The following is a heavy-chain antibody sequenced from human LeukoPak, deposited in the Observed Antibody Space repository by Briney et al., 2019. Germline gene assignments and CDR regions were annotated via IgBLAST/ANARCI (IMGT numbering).Heavy chain of an antibody. D-gene: IGHD4-17*01. V-gene: IGHV1-18*04. CDR3: AKGTVTTNS. CDR1: GYTFISYY. Sequence: ASVKVSCKASGYTFISYYMHWVRQAPGQGLEWMGWISAYNGNTNYTQKLQGRVTMTTDTSTSTAYMELRSLRSDDTAIYYCAKGTVTTNSWGQGTLVTVSS. J-gene: IGHJ4*02. CDR2: ISAYNGNT.